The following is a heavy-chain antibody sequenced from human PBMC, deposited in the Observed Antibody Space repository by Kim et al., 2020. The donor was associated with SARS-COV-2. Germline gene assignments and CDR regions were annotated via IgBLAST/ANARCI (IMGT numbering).Heavy chain of an antibody. CDR3: ARVREGGSSWYYFDY. J-gene: IGHJ4*02. Sequence: GGSLRLSCAASGFTFSDYYMSWIRQAPGKGLEWFSYISSSSIYTNYADSVKGRFTISRDNAKNSLYLQMNSLRAEDTAVYYCARVREGGSSWYYFDYWGQGTLVTVSS. CDR2: ISSSSIYT. CDR1: GFTFSDYY. V-gene: IGHV3-11*05. D-gene: IGHD6-13*01.